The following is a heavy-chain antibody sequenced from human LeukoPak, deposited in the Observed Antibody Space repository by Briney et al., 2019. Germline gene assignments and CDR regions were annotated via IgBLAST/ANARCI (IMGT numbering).Heavy chain of an antibody. CDR3: ARCSTATDDAFDI. CDR2: IYPGDSDT. D-gene: IGHD2-2*01. J-gene: IGHJ3*02. V-gene: IGHV5-51*01. CDR1: GYSFTSYW. Sequence: AGESLKISCKGSGYSFTSYWIGWVRQMPGKGLEWMGIIYPGDSDTRYSPSFQGQVTISADKSISTAYLRWSSLKASDTAMYYCARCSTATDDAFDIWGQGTMVTVSS.